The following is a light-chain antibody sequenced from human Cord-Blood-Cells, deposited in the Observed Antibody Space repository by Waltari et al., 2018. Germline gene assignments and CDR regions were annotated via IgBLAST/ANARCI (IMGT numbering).Light chain of an antibody. J-gene: IGLJ2*01. Sequence: QSALTQPRSVSGSPGQSVTISCPGTSSDVGGYNQVSWYQQPPGKAPKLMIYEFSKRPSGVPDRFSGSKSGNTASLTISGLQAEDEADYYCCSYAGSYTYVVFGGGTKLTVL. V-gene: IGLV2-11*01. CDR2: EFS. CDR3: CSYAGSYTYVV. CDR1: SSDVGGYNQ.